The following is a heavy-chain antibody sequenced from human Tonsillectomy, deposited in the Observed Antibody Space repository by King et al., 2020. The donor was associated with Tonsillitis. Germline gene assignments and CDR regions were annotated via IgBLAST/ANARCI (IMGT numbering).Heavy chain of an antibody. D-gene: IGHD5-24*01. CDR1: GGTFSSYA. Sequence: VQLVESGAEVKKPGSSVKVSCKASGGTFSSYAISWVRQAPGQGLEWMGRIIPILGIANYAQKFQGRDTITADKSTSTAYMELSSLRSEDTAVYYCARGAGYNSIYYGMDVWGQGTTVTFSS. V-gene: IGHV1-69*09. J-gene: IGHJ6*02. CDR2: IIPILGIA. CDR3: ARGAGYNSIYYGMDV.